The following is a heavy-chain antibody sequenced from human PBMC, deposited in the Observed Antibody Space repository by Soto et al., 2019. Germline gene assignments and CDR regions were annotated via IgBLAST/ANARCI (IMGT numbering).Heavy chain of an antibody. CDR3: VRPLPSGRNYGMDV. CDR1: GLCARNNY. D-gene: IGHD3-10*01. V-gene: IGHV3-53*01. CDR2: IYNDGTT. Sequence: GGSLRPSCTAYGLCARNNYMIWVRQAPGMGLEWVSVIYNDGTTYYADSVKGRFTLSRDTSKNTLSLQMDSLRAEDTAVYYCVRPLPSGRNYGMDVWGQGTTVTVSS. J-gene: IGHJ6*02.